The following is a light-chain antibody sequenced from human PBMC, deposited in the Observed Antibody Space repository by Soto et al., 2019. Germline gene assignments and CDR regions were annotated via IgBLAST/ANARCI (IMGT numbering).Light chain of an antibody. CDR3: SSYAASNNFYFV. CDR1: SSDAGGYIY. V-gene: IGLV2-8*01. CDR2: EVT. J-gene: IGLJ3*02. Sequence: QSTLSHPPSPSGSPGQPVTISCTGTSSDAGGYIYVSCYQQYPGRAPKLVIDEVTNRPSGVPDRFSGSKSGNTASLTVSGLQAEDEADYYCSSYAASNNFYFVFGGGTKVTVL.